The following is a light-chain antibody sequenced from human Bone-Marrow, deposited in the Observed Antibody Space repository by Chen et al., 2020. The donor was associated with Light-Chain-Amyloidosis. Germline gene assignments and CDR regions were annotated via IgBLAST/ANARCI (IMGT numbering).Light chain of an antibody. CDR3: QQYGTSPLT. CDR1: QTISSNY. Sequence: EILFTQSPGTLSLSPGEGANLSCSASQTISSNYLTWFQQKFGQAPRLLIYGSSSRPTGIPDRFTGSGSGTDFTLTINRLEPEDFAMYYCQQYGTSPLTFGGGTKVEIK. V-gene: IGKV3-20*01. CDR2: GSS. J-gene: IGKJ4*01.